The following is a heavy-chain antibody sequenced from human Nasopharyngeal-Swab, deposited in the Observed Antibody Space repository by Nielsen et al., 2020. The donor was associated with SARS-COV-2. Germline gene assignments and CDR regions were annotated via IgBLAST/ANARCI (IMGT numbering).Heavy chain of an antibody. CDR2: ISSDSGAK. CDR3: LRGDRRDY. J-gene: IGHJ4*02. D-gene: IGHD3-22*01. Sequence: GGSLRLSCAASGFSFSTYNMNWVRQAPGKGLEWLSSISSDSGAKYHADSVKGRFTISRDNAKNSLYLEMNSLRAEDTAVYYCLRGDRRDYWGPGTLVSVSS. CDR1: GFSFSTYN. V-gene: IGHV3-21*01.